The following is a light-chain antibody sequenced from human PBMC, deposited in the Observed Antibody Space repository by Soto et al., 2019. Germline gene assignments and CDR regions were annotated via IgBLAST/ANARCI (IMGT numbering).Light chain of an antibody. Sequence: EIVLTQSPGTLSLSPGERATLSCRASQSVSGNYLAWYRQKPGQAPRLLIYDASSRATGIPDRFSGSGSGTDFTLTISRLEPEAFTVYYFQQYGRSPPWTFAQGTKVEIK. J-gene: IGKJ1*01. V-gene: IGKV3-20*01. CDR3: QQYGRSPPWT. CDR1: QSVSGNY. CDR2: DAS.